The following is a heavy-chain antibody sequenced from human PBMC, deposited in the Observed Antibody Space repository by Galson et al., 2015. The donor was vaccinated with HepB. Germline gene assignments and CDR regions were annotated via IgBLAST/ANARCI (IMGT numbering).Heavy chain of an antibody. Sequence: PALVKPTQTLTLTCTSSGFSLSTSGVGVGWIRQPPGKALEWLALIYWDDDKRYSPSLKSRLTITKDTSKNQVVLTMTNMDPVDTVTYYCAHTGDGGEYYEAAFDIWGQGTMVTVSS. CDR3: AHTGDGGEYYEAAFDI. D-gene: IGHD3-22*01. J-gene: IGHJ3*02. V-gene: IGHV2-5*02. CDR2: IYWDDDK. CDR1: GFSLSTSGVG.